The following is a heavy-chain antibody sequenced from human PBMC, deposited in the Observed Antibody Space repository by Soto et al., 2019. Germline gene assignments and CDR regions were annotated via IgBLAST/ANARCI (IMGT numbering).Heavy chain of an antibody. D-gene: IGHD3-9*01. V-gene: IGHV3-23*01. CDR2: IDGSGAGT. J-gene: IGHJ4*02. Sequence: EVQLLESGGGLVQPGGSLRLSCVASGFTFSSYAMSWVRQAPGRGLECVSSIDGSGAGTYYSDSVRGRFTISRDNSKNTLDLQMDSLGAEDTAVYYCAKGDILTGSRQGWDYWGQGTLVTVSS. CDR1: GFTFSSYA. CDR3: AKGDILTGSRQGWDY.